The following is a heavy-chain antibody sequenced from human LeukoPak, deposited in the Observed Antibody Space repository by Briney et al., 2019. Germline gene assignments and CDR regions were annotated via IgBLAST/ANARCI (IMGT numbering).Heavy chain of an antibody. CDR2: INHSGST. D-gene: IGHD4-23*01. CDR1: GGSFSGYY. Sequence: TSETLSLTCAVYGGSFSGYYWSWIRQPPGKGLEWIGEINHSGSTNYNPSLKSRVTISVDTSKNQFSLKLSSVTAADTAVYYCASHGGSTIHYFDYWGQGTLVTVSS. V-gene: IGHV4-34*01. J-gene: IGHJ4*02. CDR3: ASHGGSTIHYFDY.